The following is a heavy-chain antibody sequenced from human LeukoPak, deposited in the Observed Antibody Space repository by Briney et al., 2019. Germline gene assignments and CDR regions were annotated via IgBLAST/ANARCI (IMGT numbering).Heavy chain of an antibody. V-gene: IGHV1-18*01. Sequence: GASVRVSCKSSGYTFTSYGISWVRQAPRQGLEWMGWTSAYNGNTNYAQKLQGRVTMTTDTSKTTAYMELRSLRSDDTAVYYCAREYGYSSSWSSPYYYYYMDVWGKGTTVTISS. D-gene: IGHD6-13*01. CDR3: AREYGYSSSWSSPYYYYYMDV. J-gene: IGHJ6*03. CDR1: GYTFTSYG. CDR2: TSAYNGNT.